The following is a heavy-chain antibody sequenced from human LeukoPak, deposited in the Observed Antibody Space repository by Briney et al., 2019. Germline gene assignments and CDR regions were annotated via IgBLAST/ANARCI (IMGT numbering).Heavy chain of an antibody. CDR2: IYYSGST. CDR1: GGSISSGDYY. V-gene: IGHV4-30-4*08. CDR3: AREGGGYYDSSGDY. Sequence: SQTLSLTCTVSGGSISSGDYYWSWIRQPPGKGLEWIGYIYYSGSTYYNPSLKRRVTISVDTSKNQFSLKLSSVTAADTAVYYCAREGGGYYDSSGDYWGQGTLVTVSS. J-gene: IGHJ4*02. D-gene: IGHD3-22*01.